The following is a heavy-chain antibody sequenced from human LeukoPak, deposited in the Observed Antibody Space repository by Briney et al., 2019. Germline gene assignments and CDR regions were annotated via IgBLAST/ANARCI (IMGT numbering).Heavy chain of an antibody. CDR1: GFTFSSYG. D-gene: IGHD5-18*01. V-gene: IGHV3-33*01. Sequence: PGRSLRLSCAASGFTFSSYGMHWVRQAPGKGLEWVAVIWYDGSNKYYADSVKGRFTISRDNSKNTLYLQMNSLRAEDTAVYYCARVVRAWIQLYQLDYWGQGTLVTVSS. CDR2: IWYDGSNK. CDR3: ARVVRAWIQLYQLDY. J-gene: IGHJ4*02.